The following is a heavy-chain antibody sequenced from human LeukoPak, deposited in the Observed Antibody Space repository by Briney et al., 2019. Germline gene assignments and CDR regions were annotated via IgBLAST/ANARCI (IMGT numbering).Heavy chain of an antibody. CDR2: IYTSGST. J-gene: IGHJ3*02. CDR3: AKKELEDDAFDI. V-gene: IGHV4-61*02. D-gene: IGHD1-26*01. CDR1: GGSISSGSYY. Sequence: SQTLSLTCTVSGGSISSGSYYWSWIRQPAGKGLEWIGRIYTSGSTNYNPSLKSRVTISVDTSKNQFSLKLSSETAADTAVYYCAKKELEDDAFDIWGQGTMVTVSS.